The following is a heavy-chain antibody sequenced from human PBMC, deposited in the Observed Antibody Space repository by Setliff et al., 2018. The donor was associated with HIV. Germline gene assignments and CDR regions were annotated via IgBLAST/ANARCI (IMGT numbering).Heavy chain of an antibody. D-gene: IGHD2-2*01. J-gene: IGHJ4*02. CDR1: GDSVTSGTYY. V-gene: IGHV4-61*09. CDR2: ISTSGTT. Sequence: SETLSLTCTVSGDSVTSGTYYWSWIRQPAGMRLEWIGHISTSGTTHYNPSLKSRVTISADTSKSQFSLKLTSVTAADTAVYYCARASSDIPGVDSNYFDDWGQGTLVTVSS. CDR3: ARASSDIPGVDSNYFDD.